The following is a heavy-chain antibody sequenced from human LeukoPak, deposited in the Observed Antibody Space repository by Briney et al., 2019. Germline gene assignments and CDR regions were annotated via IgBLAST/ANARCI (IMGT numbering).Heavy chain of an antibody. J-gene: IGHJ4*02. CDR1: GDTFTSND. V-gene: IGHV1-8*01. D-gene: IGHD6-13*01. CDR3: ARELAAAGDPFDY. CDR2: VNPNSGNT. Sequence: ASVKVSCKASGDTFTSNDINWVRQATGQGLEWMGWVNPNSGNTGYAQKFQGRVTMTRNTSISTAYMELSSLRSEDTAVYYCARELAAAGDPFDYWGQGTLVTVSS.